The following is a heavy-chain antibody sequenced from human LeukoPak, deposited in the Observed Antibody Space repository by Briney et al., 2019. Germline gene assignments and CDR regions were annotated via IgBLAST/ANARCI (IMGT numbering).Heavy chain of an antibody. CDR2: INNSGGST. Sequence: LPGGSLRLSCAASGFTFSSYGMSWVRQAPGKGLEWVSSINNSGGSTYYADSVKGRFTISRDNSKNTLYLQMNSLRAEDTAVYYCAKPSRRGSSSWETIDYWGQGTLVTVSS. D-gene: IGHD6-13*01. CDR1: GFTFSSYG. J-gene: IGHJ4*02. CDR3: AKPSRRGSSSWETIDY. V-gene: IGHV3-23*01.